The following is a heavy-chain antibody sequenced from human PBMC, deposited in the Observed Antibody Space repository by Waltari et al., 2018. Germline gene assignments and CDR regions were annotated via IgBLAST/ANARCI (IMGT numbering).Heavy chain of an antibody. CDR2: INHSGST. Sequence: QVQLQQWGAGLLKPSETLSLTCAVYGGSFSGYYWSWIRQPPGKGLEWIGEINHSGSTNYNPSLKSRVTISVDTSKNQFSLKLSSVTAADTAVYYCAREDWEGVVYWGQGTLVTVSS. CDR3: AREDWEGVVY. V-gene: IGHV4-34*01. D-gene: IGHD1-26*01. J-gene: IGHJ4*02. CDR1: GGSFSGYY.